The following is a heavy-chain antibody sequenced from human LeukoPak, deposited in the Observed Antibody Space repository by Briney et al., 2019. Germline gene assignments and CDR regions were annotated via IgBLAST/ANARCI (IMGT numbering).Heavy chain of an antibody. CDR1: GYSFTSYG. Sequence: RASVKVSCKASGYSFTSYGFTWVRQAPGQGLEWMGRIIPILGIANYAQKFQGRVTITADKSTSTAYMELSSLRSEDTAVYYCASEYCSGGSCYPYYYYGMDVWGQGTTVTVSS. CDR2: IIPILGIA. CDR3: ASEYCSGGSCYPYYYYGMDV. V-gene: IGHV1-69*04. J-gene: IGHJ6*02. D-gene: IGHD2-15*01.